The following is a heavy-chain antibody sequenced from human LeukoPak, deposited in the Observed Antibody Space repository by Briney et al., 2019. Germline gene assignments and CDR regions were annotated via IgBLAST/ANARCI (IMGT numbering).Heavy chain of an antibody. CDR3: GGRVAGTFHFDK. Sequence: SETLSLTCSVSGESIKSTSNYWAWVRQPPGKGLEWIGHIYYSTNTYYNSSLKSRVTISDDTSKNQVSLSLRSVTAADTALYFCGGRVAGTFHFDKWGEGSLVSVSS. CDR2: IYYSTNT. CDR1: GESIKSTSNY. J-gene: IGHJ4*02. D-gene: IGHD6-19*01. V-gene: IGHV4-39*01.